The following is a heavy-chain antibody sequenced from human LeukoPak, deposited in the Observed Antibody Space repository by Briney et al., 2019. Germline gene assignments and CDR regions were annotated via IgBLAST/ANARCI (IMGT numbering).Heavy chain of an antibody. CDR3: AKYSSSWDFDY. J-gene: IGHJ4*02. V-gene: IGHV1-3*04. CDR1: GYTFTSYA. Sequence: ASVKVSCKASGYTFTSYAMHWVRQAPGQRPEWMGWINTGNGSTKFSQKFQGRVTITRDTSASTDYMELSSLRSEDTAVYYCAKYSSSWDFDYWGQGTLVTVSS. D-gene: IGHD6-13*01. CDR2: INTGNGST.